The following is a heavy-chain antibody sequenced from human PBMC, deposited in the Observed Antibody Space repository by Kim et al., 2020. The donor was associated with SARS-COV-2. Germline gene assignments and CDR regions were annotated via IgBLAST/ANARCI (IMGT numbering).Heavy chain of an antibody. D-gene: IGHD3-22*01. Sequence: LKSRVTISVDTSKNQFSLKLSSVTAADTAVYYCAREWSYYDTRASNWFDPWGQGTLVTVSS. J-gene: IGHJ5*02. V-gene: IGHV4-59*01. CDR3: AREWSYYDTRASNWFDP.